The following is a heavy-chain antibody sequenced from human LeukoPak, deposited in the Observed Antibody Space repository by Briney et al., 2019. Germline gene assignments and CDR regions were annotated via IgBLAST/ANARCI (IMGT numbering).Heavy chain of an antibody. CDR1: GGSISSGGYY. D-gene: IGHD1-1*01. Sequence: SETLSLTCTVSGGSISSGGYYWSWIRQHPGKGLEWIGYIFDSGSTNYNPSLKSRVTISADTSKNQFSLKLTSMTAADTAAYFCAGTNEHVRSPPSLAFDIWGQGTMVTVSS. CDR3: AGTNEHVRSPPSLAFDI. CDR2: IFDSGST. V-gene: IGHV4-31*03. J-gene: IGHJ3*02.